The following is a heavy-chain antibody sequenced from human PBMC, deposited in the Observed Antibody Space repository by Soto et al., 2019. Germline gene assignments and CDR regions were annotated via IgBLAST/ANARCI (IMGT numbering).Heavy chain of an antibody. CDR1: GFTFSSYG. CDR2: ISYDGSNK. D-gene: IGHD6-13*01. J-gene: IGHJ4*02. CDR3: YSSSWYSPLASHIDY. Sequence: QVQLVESGGGVVQPGRSLRLSCAASGFTFSSYGMHWVRQAPGKGLEWVAVISYDGSNKYYADSVKGRFTISRDNSKNTLYLQMNSLRAEDTAVYYCYSSSWYSPLASHIDYWGQGTLVTVSS. V-gene: IGHV3-30*03.